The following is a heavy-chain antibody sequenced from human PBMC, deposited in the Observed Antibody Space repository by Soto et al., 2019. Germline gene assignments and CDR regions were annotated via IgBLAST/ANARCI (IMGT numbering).Heavy chain of an antibody. J-gene: IGHJ4*02. V-gene: IGHV3-53*01. CDR2: MYSGGST. CDR3: VTRAYYYDSSGYFDY. Sequence: GGSLRLSCAASGFTFNTYNMNWVRQAPGKGLEWVSVMYSGGSTYYADSVKGRFTISRDNSKNTLYLQMNSLRAEDTAVYYCVTRAYYYDSSGYFDYWGQGTLVTVSS. D-gene: IGHD3-22*01. CDR1: GFTFNTYN.